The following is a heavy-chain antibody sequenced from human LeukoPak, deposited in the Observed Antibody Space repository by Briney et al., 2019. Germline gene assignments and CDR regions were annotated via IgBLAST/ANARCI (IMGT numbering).Heavy chain of an antibody. J-gene: IGHJ5*02. V-gene: IGHV4-34*01. CDR3: ARDPGTAVAGTQGWFDP. CDR1: GGSFSGYY. D-gene: IGHD6-19*01. Sequence: SETLSLTCAVYGGSFSGYYWSWIRQPPGKGLEWIGEINHSGSTNYNPSLKSRVTVSVDTSKNQFSLKLSSVTAADTAVYYCARDPGTAVAGTQGWFDPWGQGTLVTVSS. CDR2: INHSGST.